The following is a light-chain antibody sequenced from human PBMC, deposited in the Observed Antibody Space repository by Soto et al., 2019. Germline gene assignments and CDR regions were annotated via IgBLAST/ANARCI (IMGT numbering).Light chain of an antibody. Sequence: DIVMTQSPDSLAVSLGERATVNCKSGQSVLYSSDSRNYLAWYQQKPGQSPKLLISWASTRESGVPDRFSGSGSGTDFTLTISSLQTEDVAVYFCQQYYTNPRTFGQGTKVEIK. J-gene: IGKJ1*01. CDR1: QSVLYSSDSRNY. V-gene: IGKV4-1*01. CDR2: WAS. CDR3: QQYYTNPRT.